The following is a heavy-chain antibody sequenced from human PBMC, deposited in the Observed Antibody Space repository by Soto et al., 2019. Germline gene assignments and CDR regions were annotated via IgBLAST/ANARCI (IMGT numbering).Heavy chain of an antibody. CDR3: ARTLSWRRGPFDS. J-gene: IGHJ4*02. D-gene: IGHD2-15*01. V-gene: IGHV3-48*02. CDR1: GFIFNTYS. CDR2: ISGSSQTI. Sequence: EVQLVESGGGLIQPGGSLRLSCAASGFIFNTYSMNWVRQAPGKGLEWVSYISGSSQTIFYADSVRGRFTISRDNANNSTYLQMVSLRDEDTAVYYCARTLSWRRGPFDSWGQGTRVHVSS.